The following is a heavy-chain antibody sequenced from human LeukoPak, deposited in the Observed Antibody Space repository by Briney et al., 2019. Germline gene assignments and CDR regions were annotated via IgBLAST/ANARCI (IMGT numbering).Heavy chain of an antibody. V-gene: IGHV3-21*01. D-gene: IGHD2-2*01. CDR3: ARIYCSSTSCTGFDP. CDR1: GFTFSSYS. Sequence: AGGSLRLSCAASGFTFSSYSMNWVRQAPGKGLEWVSSISSSSSYIYCADSVKGRFTISRDNAKNSLYLQMNSLRAEDTVVYYCARIYCSSTSCTGFDPWGQGTLVTVSS. J-gene: IGHJ5*02. CDR2: ISSSSSYI.